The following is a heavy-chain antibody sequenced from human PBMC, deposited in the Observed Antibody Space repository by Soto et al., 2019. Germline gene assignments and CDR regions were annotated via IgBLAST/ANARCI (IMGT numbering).Heavy chain of an antibody. Sequence: SETLSLTCTVSGGSISSSSYYWGWIRQPPGKGLEWIGSIYYSGSTYYNPSLKSRVTISVDTSKNQFSLKLSSVTAADTAVYYCARPNYDILTGYSGFDPWGQGTLVTVSS. J-gene: IGHJ5*02. CDR1: GGSISSSSYY. CDR3: ARPNYDILTGYSGFDP. D-gene: IGHD3-9*01. CDR2: IYYSGST. V-gene: IGHV4-39*01.